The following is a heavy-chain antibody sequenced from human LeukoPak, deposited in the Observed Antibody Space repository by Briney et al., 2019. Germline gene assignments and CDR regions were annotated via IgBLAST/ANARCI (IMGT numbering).Heavy chain of an antibody. CDR1: GFTFSDYY. Sequence: GGSLRLSCAASGFTFSDYYMSWIRQAPGKGLEWASYISSSGSTIYYADSVKGRFTISRDNSKNTLYLQMNSLRSDDTAVYYCARVDTAMVTAYYYYYMDVWGKGTTVTVSS. CDR3: ARVDTAMVTAYYYYYMDV. D-gene: IGHD5-18*01. J-gene: IGHJ6*03. CDR2: ISSSGSTI. V-gene: IGHV3-11*01.